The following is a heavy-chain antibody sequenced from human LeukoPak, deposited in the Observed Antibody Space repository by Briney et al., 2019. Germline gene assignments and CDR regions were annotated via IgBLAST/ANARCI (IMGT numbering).Heavy chain of an antibody. Sequence: GRSLRLSCAASGFTFSSYAMHWVRQAPGKGLEWVAVISYDGSNKYYADSVKGRFTISRDNSENTLYLQMNSLRAEDTAVYYCARDYGGTLDYWGQGTLVTVSS. D-gene: IGHD4-23*01. J-gene: IGHJ4*02. CDR2: ISYDGSNK. CDR3: ARDYGGTLDY. CDR1: GFTFSSYA. V-gene: IGHV3-30*04.